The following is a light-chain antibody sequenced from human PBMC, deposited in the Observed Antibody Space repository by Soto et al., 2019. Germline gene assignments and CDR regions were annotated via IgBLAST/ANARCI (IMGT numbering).Light chain of an antibody. CDR3: CSYAGSYTWV. J-gene: IGLJ1*01. Sequence: QSALTQPRSVSGSPGQSVTISCTGTSSDVGGYNYVSWYQQHPGKAPKLMIYDVSKRPSGVPDRFSGSKYGNTASLTISGLQADDEADYYCCSYAGSYTWVFGTGTKLTVL. V-gene: IGLV2-11*01. CDR2: DVS. CDR1: SSDVGGYNY.